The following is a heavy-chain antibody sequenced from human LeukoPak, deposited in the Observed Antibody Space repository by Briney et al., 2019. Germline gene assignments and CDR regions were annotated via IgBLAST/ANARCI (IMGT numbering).Heavy chain of an antibody. V-gene: IGHV3-30*02. Sequence: GGSLRLSCAASGFSFSGYGMHWVRQAPGKGLEWVAFIRYDGSNEYYADSVKGRFTISRDKSKNTLSLQMNGLRVEDTAVYYCAKVMPPGRIRFYSYYMDVWGKGTTVSVS. CDR2: IRYDGSNE. D-gene: IGHD2-15*01. J-gene: IGHJ6*03. CDR1: GFSFSGYG. CDR3: AKVMPPGRIRFYSYYMDV.